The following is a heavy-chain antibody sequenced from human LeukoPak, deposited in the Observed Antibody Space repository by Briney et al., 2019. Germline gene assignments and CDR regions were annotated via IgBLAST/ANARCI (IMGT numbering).Heavy chain of an antibody. CDR2: ISAYNGNT. CDR1: GYTFTSYA. J-gene: IGHJ3*02. V-gene: IGHV1-18*01. Sequence: ASVKVSCKASGYTFTSYAMNWVRQAPGQGLEWMGWISAYNGNTNYAQKLQGRVTMTTDTSTSTAYMELRSLRSDDTAVYYCARDIVGATEAPNAFDIWGQGTMVTVSS. D-gene: IGHD1-26*01. CDR3: ARDIVGATEAPNAFDI.